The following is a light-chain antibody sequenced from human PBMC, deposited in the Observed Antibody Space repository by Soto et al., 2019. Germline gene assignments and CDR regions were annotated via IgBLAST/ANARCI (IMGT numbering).Light chain of an antibody. CDR2: DAS. J-gene: IGKJ5*01. CDR1: PSVTYYLD. Sequence: EIVLTQSPATLSLSPGERATLSCRSSPSVTYYLDLAWYQQRPGQAPRLLIHDASSRATGIPDRFSGSGSGTDFTLTISRLETEDLAVYYCQLSQQRSSWPPIAFGQGTRLEIK. V-gene: IGKV3D-20*02. CDR3: QLSQQRSSWPPIA.